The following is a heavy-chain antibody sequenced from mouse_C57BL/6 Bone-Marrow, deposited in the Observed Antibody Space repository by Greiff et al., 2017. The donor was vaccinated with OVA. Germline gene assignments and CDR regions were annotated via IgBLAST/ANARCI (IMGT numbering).Heavy chain of an antibody. V-gene: IGHV2-2*01. Sequence: QVQLQQSGPGLVQPSQSLSITCTVSGFSLTSYGVHWVRQSPGKGLEWLGVIWSGGSTDYNAAFISRLGICKDKSKSQVFFKMNSLQADDTAIYYCARKSIYYDYDFAYWGQGTLVTVSA. CDR3: ARKSIYYDYDFAY. CDR2: IWSGGST. J-gene: IGHJ3*01. D-gene: IGHD2-4*01. CDR1: GFSLTSYG.